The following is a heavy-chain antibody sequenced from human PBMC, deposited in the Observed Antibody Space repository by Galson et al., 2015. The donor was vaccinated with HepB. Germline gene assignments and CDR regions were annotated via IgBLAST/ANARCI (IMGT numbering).Heavy chain of an antibody. J-gene: IGHJ4*02. Sequence: SVKVSCKVSGYTLTELSMHWVRQAPGKGLEWMGGFDPEVGETIYAQKFQGRVTMTEDTSTDTAYMELSSLRSEDTAVYYCATVPIVVVPAAAIDYWGQGTLVTVSS. CDR1: GYTLTELS. V-gene: IGHV1-24*01. D-gene: IGHD2-2*01. CDR2: FDPEVGET. CDR3: ATVPIVVVPAAAIDY.